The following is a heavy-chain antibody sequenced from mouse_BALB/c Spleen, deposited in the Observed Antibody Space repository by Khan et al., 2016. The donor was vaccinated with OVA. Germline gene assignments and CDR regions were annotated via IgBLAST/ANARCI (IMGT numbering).Heavy chain of an antibody. V-gene: IGHV9-1*02. Sequence: QIQLVQSGPELKKPGETVKISCKASGYTFTNYGMNWVKQAPGKGLKWMGWINTYTGEPTYTDDFKGRFAFSLEPSASTAYLQINNLKNEDMATSFSARGASYRYFDVWGAGTTVTVSS. CDR1: GYTFTNYG. J-gene: IGHJ1*01. CDR2: INTYTGEP. CDR3: ARGASYRYFDV.